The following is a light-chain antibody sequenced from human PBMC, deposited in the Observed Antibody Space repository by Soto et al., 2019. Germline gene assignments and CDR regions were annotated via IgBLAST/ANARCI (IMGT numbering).Light chain of an antibody. CDR1: QGINHY. V-gene: IGKV1-27*01. CDR3: QTYNSAPHT. Sequence: DIQMTQSPSSLSASVGDRVTITCRASQGINHYLAWYQQKPGKVPRVLIYAASTLQSGVPSRFSGSGSGTDFTLTISSLQPDDVATYYCQTYNSAPHTFGQGTKLEIK. CDR2: AAS. J-gene: IGKJ2*01.